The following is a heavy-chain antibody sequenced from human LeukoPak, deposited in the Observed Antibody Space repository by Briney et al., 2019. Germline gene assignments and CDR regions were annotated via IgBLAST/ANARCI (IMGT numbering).Heavy chain of an antibody. CDR2: INPNSGGT. CDR3: ARDPVLLWFGELSQTRFDP. Sequence: ASVKVSCKASGYTFTCYYMHWVRQAPGQGLEWMGWINPNSGGTNYAQKFQGRVTMTRDTSISTAYMELSRLRSDDTAVYYCARDPVLLWFGELSQTRFDPWGQGTLVTVSS. J-gene: IGHJ5*02. V-gene: IGHV1-2*02. CDR1: GYTFTCYY. D-gene: IGHD3-10*01.